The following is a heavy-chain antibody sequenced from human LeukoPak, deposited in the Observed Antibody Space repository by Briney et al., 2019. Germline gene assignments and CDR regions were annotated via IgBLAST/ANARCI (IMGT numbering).Heavy chain of an antibody. CDR2: IYTSGST. V-gene: IGHV4-4*07. CDR3: ARDRTIAVAGTLDY. CDR1: GGSISSYY. D-gene: IGHD6-19*01. Sequence: SETLSLTCTVSGGSISSYYWSWIRQPAGKGLEWIGRIYTSGSTNYNPSLESRVTMSVDTSKNQFSLKLSSVTAADTAVYYCARDRTIAVAGTLDYWGQGTLVTVSS. J-gene: IGHJ4*02.